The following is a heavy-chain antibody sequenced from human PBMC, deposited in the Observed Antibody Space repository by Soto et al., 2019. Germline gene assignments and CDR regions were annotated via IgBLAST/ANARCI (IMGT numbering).Heavy chain of an antibody. J-gene: IGHJ3*02. Sequence: LRLSCAASGFTFSSYGMHWVRQAPGKGLEWVAVIWYDGSNKYYADSVKGRFTISRDNSKNTLYLQMNSLRAEDTAVYYCARDFSYYYDSSGYYDDAFDIWGQGTMVTVSS. CDR3: ARDFSYYYDSSGYYDDAFDI. V-gene: IGHV3-33*01. CDR2: IWYDGSNK. D-gene: IGHD3-22*01. CDR1: GFTFSSYG.